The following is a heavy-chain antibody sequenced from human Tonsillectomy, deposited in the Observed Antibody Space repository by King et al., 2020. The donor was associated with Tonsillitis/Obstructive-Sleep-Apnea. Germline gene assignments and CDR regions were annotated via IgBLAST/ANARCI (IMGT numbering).Heavy chain of an antibody. V-gene: IGHV4-59*01. CDR2: IDYSGST. D-gene: IGHD3-16*01. CDR1: GGSISSFY. J-gene: IGHJ3*02. Sequence: VQLQESGPGLVKPSETLSLTCTVSGGSISSFYWSWIRQPPGKGLEWIVYIDYSGSTKYNPSLKRRVIISVDTSKNQFSLKLSSVTAADTAVYYCAREGDDAFDIWGQGTMVTVSS. CDR3: AREGDDAFDI.